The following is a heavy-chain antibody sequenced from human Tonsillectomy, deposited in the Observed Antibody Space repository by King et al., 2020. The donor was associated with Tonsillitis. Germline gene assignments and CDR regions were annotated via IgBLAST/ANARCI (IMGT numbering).Heavy chain of an antibody. V-gene: IGHV4-34*01. D-gene: IGHD2/OR15-2a*01. CDR2: ISHSGST. Sequence: VQLQQWGAGLLKPSETLSLTCAVFGGSLSGDYWSWIRQPPGKGLEWLGEISHSGSTNFNPSLKIRVTISVDTSKNQFSLSLSSVTAADSAVYYCARDPHGPFDYWGQGTLVTVSS. CDR1: GGSLSGDY. CDR3: ARDPHGPFDY. J-gene: IGHJ4*02.